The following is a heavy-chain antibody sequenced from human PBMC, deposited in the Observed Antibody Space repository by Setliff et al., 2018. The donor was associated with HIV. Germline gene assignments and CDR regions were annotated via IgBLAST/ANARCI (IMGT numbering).Heavy chain of an antibody. D-gene: IGHD3-3*01. CDR2: IYTSGIT. V-gene: IGHV4-4*08. CDR3: ARYWDKSGYYYLDH. Sequence: PSETLSLTCTVSGGSISSYYWNWIRQPPGKGLEWIGYIYTSGITNYNPSLKSRVTMSVDTSKNHFSLKLNSVTAADTAVYYCARYWDKSGYYYLDHWGQGILVTVSS. J-gene: IGHJ4*02. CDR1: GGSISSYY.